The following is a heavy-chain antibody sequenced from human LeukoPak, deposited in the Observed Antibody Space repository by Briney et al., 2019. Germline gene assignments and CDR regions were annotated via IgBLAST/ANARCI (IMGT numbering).Heavy chain of an antibody. CDR3: ARVRRDYDSSGYFRYWYFDL. D-gene: IGHD3-22*01. J-gene: IGHJ2*01. V-gene: IGHV4-30-4*01. CDR2: IYYSGST. CDR1: GGSLSSGDYY. Sequence: SQTLSLTCTVSGGSLSSGDYYWSWIRQPPGKGLEWIGYIYYSGSTYYNPSLKSRVTISVDTSKNQFSLKLSSVTAADTAVYYCARVRRDYDSSGYFRYWYFDLWGRGTLVTVSS.